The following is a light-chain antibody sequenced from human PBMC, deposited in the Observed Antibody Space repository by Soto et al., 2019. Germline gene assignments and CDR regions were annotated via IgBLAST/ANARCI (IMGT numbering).Light chain of an antibody. V-gene: IGKV3-15*01. J-gene: IGKJ4*01. CDR2: GAS. Sequence: EIVMAQSPATLSVSPGERDTLSCRASQSVSSTLAWYQQKPGQAPWLLIYGASTRATGVPARFSGSGSGTEFNPTISSLQSEDFAVYYGQTYNNWHLTCGGGTKVDI. CDR3: QTYNNWHLT. CDR1: QSVSST.